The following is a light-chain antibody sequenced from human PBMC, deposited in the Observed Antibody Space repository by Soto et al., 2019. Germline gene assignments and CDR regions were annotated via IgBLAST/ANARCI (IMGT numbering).Light chain of an antibody. CDR2: GAS. Sequence: EIVLTQSPGTLSLSPGERATLSCRASQSVSSNLAWYQQKPGQAPRLLIYGASNRATGIPDRFSGSGSGTDFTLTISRLEPEDFAMYYCQQYSNVPLTFGGGTKVDIK. CDR1: QSVSSN. J-gene: IGKJ4*01. V-gene: IGKV3-20*01. CDR3: QQYSNVPLT.